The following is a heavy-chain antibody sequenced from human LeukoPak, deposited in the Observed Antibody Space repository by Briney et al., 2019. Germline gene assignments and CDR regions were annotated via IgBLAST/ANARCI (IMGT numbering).Heavy chain of an antibody. Sequence: PSETLSLTCTVSGGSISSYYWSWIRQPPGKGLEWIGYIYYSGSTNYNPSLKSRVTISVDTSKSQFSLKLSSVTAADTAVYYCARVGQQLVLGPIDYWGQGTLVTVSS. CDR3: ARVGQQLVLGPIDY. V-gene: IGHV4-59*01. CDR2: IYYSGST. J-gene: IGHJ4*02. D-gene: IGHD6-13*01. CDR1: GGSISSYY.